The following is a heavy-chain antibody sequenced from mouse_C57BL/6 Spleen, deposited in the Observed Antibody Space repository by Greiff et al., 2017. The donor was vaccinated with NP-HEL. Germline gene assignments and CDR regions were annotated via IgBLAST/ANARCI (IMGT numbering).Heavy chain of an antibody. CDR2: IDPSDSYT. Sequence: LQESGAELVMPGASVKLSCKASGYTFTSYWMHWVKQRPGQGLEWIGEIDPSDSYTNYNQKFKGKSTLTVDKSSSTAYMQLSSLTSEDSAVYYCARHWDEEYAMDYWGQGTSVTVSS. CDR3: ARHWDEEYAMDY. V-gene: IGHV1-69*01. J-gene: IGHJ4*01. CDR1: GYTFTSYW. D-gene: IGHD4-1*01.